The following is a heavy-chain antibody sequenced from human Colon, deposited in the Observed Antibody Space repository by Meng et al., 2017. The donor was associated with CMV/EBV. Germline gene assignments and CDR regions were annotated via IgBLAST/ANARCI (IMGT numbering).Heavy chain of an antibody. Sequence: SETLSLTCTVSGGSISSYYWSWIRQAPGKGLEWIGYIYYSGSTNYNPSLKSRVTISVDTSKNQFSLKLSSVTAADTAVYYCARGRRCSSTSCYNFDYWGQGTLVTVSS. CDR3: ARGRRCSSTSCYNFDY. CDR2: IYYSGST. D-gene: IGHD2-2*02. CDR1: GGSISSYY. V-gene: IGHV4-59*01. J-gene: IGHJ4*02.